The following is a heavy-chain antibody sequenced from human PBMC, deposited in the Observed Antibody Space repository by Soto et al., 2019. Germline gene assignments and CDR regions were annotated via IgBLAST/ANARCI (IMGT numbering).Heavy chain of an antibody. CDR3: ARDLRDPYYYYGMDV. CDR2: IYYSGST. Sequence: PSETLSLTCGAYGGSFSDYYWSWIRQPPGKGLEWIGYIYYSGSTNYNPSLKSRVTISVDTSKNQFSLKLSSVTAADTAVYYCARDLRDPYYYYGMDVWGQGTTVTVSS. CDR1: GGSFSDYY. J-gene: IGHJ6*02. V-gene: IGHV4-59*01.